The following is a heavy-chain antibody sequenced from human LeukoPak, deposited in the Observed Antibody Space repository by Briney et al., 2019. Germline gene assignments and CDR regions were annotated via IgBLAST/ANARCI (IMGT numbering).Heavy chain of an antibody. V-gene: IGHV3-48*04. D-gene: IGHD3-22*01. CDR3: ARAWALYYYDSSGYYDY. J-gene: IGHJ4*02. CDR1: GFTFSSYS. CDR2: ISSSSSTI. Sequence: GGSLRLSCAASGFTFSSYSMNWVRQAPGKGLEWVSYISSSSSTIYYADSVKGRFTISRDNAKNSLYLQMNSLRAEDTAVYYCARAWALYYYDSSGYYDYWGQGTPVTVSS.